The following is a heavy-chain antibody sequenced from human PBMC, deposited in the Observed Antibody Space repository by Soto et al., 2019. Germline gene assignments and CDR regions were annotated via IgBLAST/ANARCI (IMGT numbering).Heavy chain of an antibody. J-gene: IGHJ4*02. CDR3: ARGPSYYDFWSGYYFFFDY. D-gene: IGHD3-3*01. Sequence: ASVKGSCKASGYTFTSYGISWGRQAPGQGLEWMGWISAYNGNTNYAQKLQGRVTMATDTSTSTAYMELRSLRSDDTAVYYCARGPSYYDFWSGYYFFFDYWGQGTLVTVSS. V-gene: IGHV1-18*01. CDR1: GYTFTSYG. CDR2: ISAYNGNT.